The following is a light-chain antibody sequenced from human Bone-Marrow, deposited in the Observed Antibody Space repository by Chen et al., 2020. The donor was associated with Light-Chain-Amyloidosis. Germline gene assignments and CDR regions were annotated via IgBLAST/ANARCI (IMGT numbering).Light chain of an antibody. CDR2: DAS. Sequence: DIQMTQSPSSLSASVGDRVTITCRASQSISTYLNWYQQQPGKAPKLLIYDASNLQSGVPSRFSRSGSGTDFTLTVRSLQPEDFAVYYCQQSYSTVWTFGQGTKVEIK. V-gene: IGKV1-39*01. CDR3: QQSYSTVWT. CDR1: QSISTY. J-gene: IGKJ1*01.